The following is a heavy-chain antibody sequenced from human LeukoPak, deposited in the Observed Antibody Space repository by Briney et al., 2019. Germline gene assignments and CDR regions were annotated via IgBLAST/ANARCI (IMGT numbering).Heavy chain of an antibody. J-gene: IGHJ6*02. V-gene: IGHV3-30-3*01. D-gene: IGHD2-15*01. CDR1: GFTFSSYA. CDR2: ISYDGSNK. Sequence: PGGSLRLSCAASGFTFSSYAMLWVRQAPGKGLEWVAVISYDGSNKYYADSVKGRFTISRDNSKNTLYLQMNSLRAEDTAVYYCARESPYSDSYGMDVWGQGTTVTVSS. CDR3: ARESPYSDSYGMDV.